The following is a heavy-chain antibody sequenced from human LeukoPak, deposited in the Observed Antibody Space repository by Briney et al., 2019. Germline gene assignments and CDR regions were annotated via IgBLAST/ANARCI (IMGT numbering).Heavy chain of an antibody. Sequence: SETLSLTCTVSGGSISSYYWSWIRQPPGMGLEWIGYIYYSGSTNYNPSLKNRVTISVDTSKNQFSLKLSSVTAADTAVYYCASNYDGSGSYSPPDAFDIWGQGTMVTVSS. J-gene: IGHJ3*02. CDR1: GGSISSYY. CDR3: ASNYDGSGSYSPPDAFDI. D-gene: IGHD3-10*01. V-gene: IGHV4-59*01. CDR2: IYYSGST.